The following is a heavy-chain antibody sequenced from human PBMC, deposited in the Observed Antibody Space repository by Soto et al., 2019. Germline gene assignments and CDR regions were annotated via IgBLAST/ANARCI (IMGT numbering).Heavy chain of an antibody. CDR1: GFTFSSYA. CDR2: ISGRGGST. V-gene: IGHV3-23*01. Sequence: EVQLLESGGGLVQPGGSLRLSCAASGFTFSSYAMSWVRQAPGKGLEWVSAISGRGGSTYYADSVKGRFTISRDNSKNTLYLQMNSLRAEDTSVYYCAKRGRLERRGAIDYWGQGTLVTVSS. D-gene: IGHD1-1*01. J-gene: IGHJ4*02. CDR3: AKRGRLERRGAIDY.